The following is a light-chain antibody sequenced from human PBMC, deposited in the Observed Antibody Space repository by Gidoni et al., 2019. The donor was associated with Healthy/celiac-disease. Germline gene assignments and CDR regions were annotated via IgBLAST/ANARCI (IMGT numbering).Light chain of an antibody. Sequence: EIVLPQSPATLSLSPGERATLSCRASQSVSSYLAWYQQKPGQAPRLLIYDASNRATGIPARFSGSGSGTDFTLTISSLEPEDFAVYYCQQRSNWPFTFGGXTKVEIK. V-gene: IGKV3-11*01. CDR1: QSVSSY. CDR3: QQRSNWPFT. J-gene: IGKJ4*01. CDR2: DAS.